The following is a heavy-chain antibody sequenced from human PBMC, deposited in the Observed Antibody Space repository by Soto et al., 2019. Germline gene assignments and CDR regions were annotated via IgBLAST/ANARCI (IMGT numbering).Heavy chain of an antibody. J-gene: IGHJ3*02. D-gene: IGHD2-21*02. CDR1: GFTFSSYA. Sequence: HGGSLRLSCAASGFTFSSYAMSWVRQAPGKGLEWVSAISGSGGSTYYADSVKGRFTISRDNSKNTLYLQMNSLRAEDTAVYYCAKGHNVAYCGGDCYFNDAFDIWGQGTMVTVSS. CDR2: ISGSGGST. CDR3: AKGHNVAYCGGDCYFNDAFDI. V-gene: IGHV3-23*01.